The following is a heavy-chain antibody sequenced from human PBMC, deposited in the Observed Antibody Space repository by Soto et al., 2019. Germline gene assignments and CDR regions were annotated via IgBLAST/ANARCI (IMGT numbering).Heavy chain of an antibody. CDR1: GGSFRNFV. Sequence: QVQLVQSGAEVHKPGSSVKVSCKAAGGSFRNFVISWVRQAPGQGLEWMGGIIPNSGTTNYAQKFQGKVTITADESTSTAYMELSGLTSEATSLYYCARDLGGEATIRFWGQGTLVTVSA. CDR2: IIPNSGTT. CDR3: ARDLGGEATIRF. V-gene: IGHV1-69*01. D-gene: IGHD3-16*01. J-gene: IGHJ4*02.